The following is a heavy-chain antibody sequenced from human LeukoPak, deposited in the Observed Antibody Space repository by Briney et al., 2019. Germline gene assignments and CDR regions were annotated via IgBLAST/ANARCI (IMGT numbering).Heavy chain of an antibody. V-gene: IGHV3-74*01. J-gene: IGHJ4*02. CDR3: VRDFRSADY. CDR2: ICPDGTVT. Sequence: GGSLRVSCAASVFTFSNYCMHWVRQIPGKGLVWVSRICPDGTVTNYADSVKGRFTISRDNAKNMVFLQMNSLRADDTAVYYCVRDFRSADYWGQGILVTVSS. CDR1: VFTFSNYC.